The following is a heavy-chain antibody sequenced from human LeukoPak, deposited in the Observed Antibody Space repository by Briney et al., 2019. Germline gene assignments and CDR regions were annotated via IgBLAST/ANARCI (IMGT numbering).Heavy chain of an antibody. Sequence: ETLSLTCIVSGASISSYYWSWIRQPPGKGLEWIGYIYYSGSTNYNPSLKSRVTISIDTSKKQFSLRLSSVSAADTAVYYCARQAGGYFDYWGQDTLGTVSS. D-gene: IGHD3-10*01. CDR2: IYYSGST. CDR1: GASISSYY. CDR3: ARQAGGYFDY. J-gene: IGHJ4*02. V-gene: IGHV4-59*08.